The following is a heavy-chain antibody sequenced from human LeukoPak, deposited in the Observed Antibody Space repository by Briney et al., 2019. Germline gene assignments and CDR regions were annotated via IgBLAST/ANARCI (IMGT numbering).Heavy chain of an antibody. CDR1: GFIFSNYW. CDR3: ARGRGLGSNAWYFPLDF. CDR2: IKKDGSET. J-gene: IGHJ4*02. V-gene: IGHV3-7*01. D-gene: IGHD6-13*01. Sequence: GGSLRLSCAASGFIFSNYWVSWVRQVPGKGLERVGNIKKDGSETYYVDSVKGRFIISRDNAKNSLFLQMNSLRAEDTAVYYCARGRGLGSNAWYFPLDFWGQGTLVTVSS.